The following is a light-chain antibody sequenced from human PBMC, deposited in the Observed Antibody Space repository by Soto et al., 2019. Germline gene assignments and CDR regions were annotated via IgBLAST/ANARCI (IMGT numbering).Light chain of an antibody. Sequence: DIVMTQSPLSLPVTPGEPASISCMSSQILLHSNGYNYLDWYLQKPRQSPQLLIYLGSNRASGVPDRFSGSGSGTDFTLKISRVEAEDVGVYYCMQALQTLWTFGQGTKVEIK. J-gene: IGKJ1*01. CDR1: QILLHSNGYNY. CDR2: LGS. CDR3: MQALQTLWT. V-gene: IGKV2-28*01.